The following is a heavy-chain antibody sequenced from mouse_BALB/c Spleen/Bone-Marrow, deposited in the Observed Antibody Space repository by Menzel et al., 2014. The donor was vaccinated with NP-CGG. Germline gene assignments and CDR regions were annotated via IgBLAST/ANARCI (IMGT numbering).Heavy chain of an antibody. CDR2: IRSKSNNYAT. Sequence: DVQLQESGGGLVQPKGSLKLSCAASGFTFNTYAMNWVRQAPGKGLEWVARIRSKSNNYATYYADSVKDRFTISRDDSQSMLYLQMNNLKTEDTAMYYCVGQGGFAYWGQGTLVTVSA. J-gene: IGHJ3*01. CDR3: VGQGGFAY. CDR1: GFTFNTYA. V-gene: IGHV10-1*02.